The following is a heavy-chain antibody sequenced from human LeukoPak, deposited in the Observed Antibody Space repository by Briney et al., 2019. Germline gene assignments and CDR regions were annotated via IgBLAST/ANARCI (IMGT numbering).Heavy chain of an antibody. V-gene: IGHV1-2*02. Sequence: GASVKVSCKASGYTFTSYYLHWVRQAPGQGLEWMGWINPNSGGTNYAQKFQGRVTMTRDTSISTAYMELSKLRSDDTAVYYCARDVSIAAAGDGMDVWGQGTTVTVSS. CDR2: INPNSGGT. J-gene: IGHJ6*02. CDR3: ARDVSIAAAGDGMDV. CDR1: GYTFTSYY. D-gene: IGHD6-13*01.